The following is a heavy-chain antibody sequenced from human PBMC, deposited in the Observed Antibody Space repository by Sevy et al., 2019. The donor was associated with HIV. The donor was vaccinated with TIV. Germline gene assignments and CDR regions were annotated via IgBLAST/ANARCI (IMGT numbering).Heavy chain of an antibody. CDR2: INPNSGGT. Sequence: ASVKVSGKASGYTFTGYYMHWVRQAPGQGLEWMGWINPNSGGTNYAQKFQGRVTMTRDTSISTAYMELSRLRSDDTAVYYCARVGLELRGFDYWGQGTLVTVSS. CDR1: GYTFTGYY. D-gene: IGHD1-7*01. CDR3: ARVGLELRGFDY. J-gene: IGHJ4*02. V-gene: IGHV1-2*02.